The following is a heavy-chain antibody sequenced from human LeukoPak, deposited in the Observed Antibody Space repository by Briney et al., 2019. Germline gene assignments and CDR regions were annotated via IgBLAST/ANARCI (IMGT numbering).Heavy chain of an antibody. CDR1: GYTFTGYH. V-gene: IGHV1-2*02. D-gene: IGHD6-19*01. CDR3: ATGSDWLNYLHY. CDR2: INPNSGVT. Sequence: ASVKVSCKASGYTFTGYHMHWVRQAPGQGLEWMGWINPNSGVTNYAQKFRGRITMTRDTSISTAYMELNRLTSDDTAVYYCATGSDWLNYLHYWGQGTLVTVSS. J-gene: IGHJ4*02.